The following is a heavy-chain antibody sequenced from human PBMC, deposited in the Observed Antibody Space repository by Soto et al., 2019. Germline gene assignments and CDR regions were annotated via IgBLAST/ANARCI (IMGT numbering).Heavy chain of an antibody. D-gene: IGHD6-13*01. V-gene: IGHV1-46*01. CDR1: GYTLTDYY. Sequence: ASVKVSCKASGYTLTDYYIHWVRQVPRQGPEWMGMINPSSGTTNYAQKFQGRVTMTRDTSTSTVYMELSSLRSEDTSMYYCARARVAAPEWWGQGTLVTVSS. CDR2: INPSSGTT. J-gene: IGHJ4*02. CDR3: ARARVAAPEW.